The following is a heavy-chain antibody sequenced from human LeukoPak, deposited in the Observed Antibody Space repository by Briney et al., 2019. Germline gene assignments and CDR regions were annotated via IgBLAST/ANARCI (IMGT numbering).Heavy chain of an antibody. D-gene: IGHD3-3*01. CDR2: ISSSGSTI. Sequence: QTGGSLRLSCAASGFTFSSYEMNWVRQAPGKGLEWVSYISSSGSTIYYADSVKGRFTTSRDHAKNSLYLQMNSLRAEDTALYYCARDHRKSTYYDFWSGPGYFDSWGQGTLVTVSS. V-gene: IGHV3-48*03. CDR3: ARDHRKSTYYDFWSGPGYFDS. CDR1: GFTFSSYE. J-gene: IGHJ4*02.